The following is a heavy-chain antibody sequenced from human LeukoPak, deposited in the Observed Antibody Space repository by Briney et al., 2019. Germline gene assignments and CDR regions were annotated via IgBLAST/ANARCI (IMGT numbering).Heavy chain of an antibody. Sequence: PSETLSLTCAVYGGSFSGYYWSWIRQPPGKGLEWIWEINHSGSTNYNPSPKSRVTISVDTSKNQFSLKLSSVTAADTAVYYCARQLRYYGSGSYRVNWFDPWDQGTLVTVSS. CDR2: INHSGST. CDR1: GGSFSGYY. J-gene: IGHJ5*02. V-gene: IGHV4-34*01. CDR3: ARQLRYYGSGSYRVNWFDP. D-gene: IGHD3-10*01.